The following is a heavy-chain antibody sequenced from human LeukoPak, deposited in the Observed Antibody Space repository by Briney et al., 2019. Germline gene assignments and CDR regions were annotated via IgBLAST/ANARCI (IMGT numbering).Heavy chain of an antibody. V-gene: IGHV4-34*01. J-gene: IGHJ4*02. CDR1: GGSFSGYY. Sequence: SETLSLTCAVYGGSFSGYYWSWIRQPPGKGLEWIGEINHSGSTNYNPSLKSRVTISVDTSKNQFSLKLSSVTAADTAVYYCAGGIQQLGIDCWGQGTLVTVSS. CDR3: AGGIQQLGIDC. CDR2: INHSGST. D-gene: IGHD6-13*01.